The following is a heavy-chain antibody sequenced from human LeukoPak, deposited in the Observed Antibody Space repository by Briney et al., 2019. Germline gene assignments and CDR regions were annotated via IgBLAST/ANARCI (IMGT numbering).Heavy chain of an antibody. D-gene: IGHD1-1*01. Sequence: ASVTVSCKASGYTFTSYYIHWVGQAPGQGIEWMGIINPSGGSTSYAQKFQGRVTMTRDTSTSTVYMELSSLRSEDTAVYYCAREGSYSWTFDYWGQGTLVTVSS. CDR2: INPSGGST. CDR1: GYTFTSYY. J-gene: IGHJ4*02. CDR3: AREGSYSWTFDY. V-gene: IGHV1-46*01.